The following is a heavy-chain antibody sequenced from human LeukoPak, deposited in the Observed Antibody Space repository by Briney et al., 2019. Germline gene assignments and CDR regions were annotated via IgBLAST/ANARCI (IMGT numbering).Heavy chain of an antibody. CDR2: IFQGGGEI. D-gene: IGHD6-6*01. CDR1: GFTFSTFA. Sequence: GGSLRLSCAASGFTFSTFAMIWVRQPPGKGLEWVSSIFQGGGEIHYADSVKGRFTISRDNSKSIMYLQMNSLRDEDTAVFYCAKGGPFSTSSQKYFDPWGLGSLVTVS. CDR3: AKGGPFSTSSQKYFDP. J-gene: IGHJ5*02. V-gene: IGHV3-23*01.